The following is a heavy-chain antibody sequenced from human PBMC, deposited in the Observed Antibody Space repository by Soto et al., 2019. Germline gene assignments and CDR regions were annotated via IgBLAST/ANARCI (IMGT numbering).Heavy chain of an antibody. CDR3: VFGGNFFVY. V-gene: IGHV3-7*01. J-gene: IGHJ4*02. CDR1: GFTFSTYW. Sequence: EVQLVESGGGLVQPGGSLRLPCAASGFTFSTYWMTWVRQPPGKGLEWVASINQDGSERYYVDSVRGRFTISRDNAKNSLYLQMNSLRPEDTAVYYCVFGGNFFVYWGQGTLVTVSP. CDR2: INQDGSER. D-gene: IGHD3-16*01.